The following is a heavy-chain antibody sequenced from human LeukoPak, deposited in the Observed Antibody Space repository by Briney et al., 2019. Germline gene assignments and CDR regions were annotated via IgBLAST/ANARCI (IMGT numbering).Heavy chain of an antibody. CDR2: INWNGGST. J-gene: IGHJ2*01. CDR3: AKDGGEKTFDR. CDR1: GFTFNDYG. D-gene: IGHD2-15*01. Sequence: GGTLSLSCAASGFTFNDYGMSWVRQAPGKGLEWVSGINWNGGSTGYADSVKGRVTISRDNAKNSLYLHMNSLRAEDTALYHCAKDGGEKTFDRGGRGTLVTVSA. V-gene: IGHV3-20*01.